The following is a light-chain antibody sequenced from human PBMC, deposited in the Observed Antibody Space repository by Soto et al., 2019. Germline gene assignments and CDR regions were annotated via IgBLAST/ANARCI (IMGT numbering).Light chain of an antibody. CDR2: DVT. CDR1: SSDIGGYTS. Sequence: QSALTQSPSASGSPGQSVTISCTGTSSDIGGYTSVSWYQQHPGKAPKVMIYDVTKRPSGVPDRFSGSKSGNTASLTVSALQAEDEADYYCSSYTDRKNLVFGTGTKVTVL. V-gene: IGLV2-8*01. J-gene: IGLJ1*01. CDR3: SSYTDRKNLV.